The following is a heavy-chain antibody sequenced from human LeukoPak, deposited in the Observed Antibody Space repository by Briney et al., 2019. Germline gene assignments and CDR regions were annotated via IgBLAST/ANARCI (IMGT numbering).Heavy chain of an antibody. D-gene: IGHD5-12*01. V-gene: IGHV4-59*08. Sequence: SETLSLTCTVSGGSISSASWSWIRQPPGKGLEWIGYIYYSGSTNYNPSLKSRVTISVDTSKNQFSLKLSSVTAADTAVYYCARAIVATTGGDAFDIWGQGTMVTVSS. J-gene: IGHJ3*02. CDR1: GGSISSAS. CDR3: ARAIVATTGGDAFDI. CDR2: IYYSGST.